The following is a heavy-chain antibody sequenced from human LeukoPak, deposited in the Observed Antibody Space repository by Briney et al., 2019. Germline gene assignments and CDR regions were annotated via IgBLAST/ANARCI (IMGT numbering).Heavy chain of an antibody. V-gene: IGHV4-59*08. D-gene: IGHD3-22*01. Sequence: SETLSLTCTVSGGSIRSYYWSWIRQPPGKGLEWIGYIYYSGSTNYNPSLKSRVTISVDTSKNQFSLKLSSVTAADTAVYYCARHRRHYYDSSGYYFYAFDIWGQGTMVTVSS. J-gene: IGHJ3*02. CDR1: GGSIRSYY. CDR2: IYYSGST. CDR3: ARHRRHYYDSSGYYFYAFDI.